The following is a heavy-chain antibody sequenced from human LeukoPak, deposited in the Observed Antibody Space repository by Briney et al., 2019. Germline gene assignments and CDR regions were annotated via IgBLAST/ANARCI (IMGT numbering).Heavy chain of an antibody. D-gene: IGHD2-2*01. V-gene: IGHV1-2*02. J-gene: IGHJ4*02. CDR3: AKANLRYCSSSTWLFYY. CDR2: INPNDGDT. Sequence: ASVKVLFKASGYTFTDYYMHWVRQAPGQGFEWMGWINPNDGDTNYAQNFQGRVTMTRDTSINTAHMEVSRMRSDDTAVYCCAKANLRYCSSSTWLFYYWGRGGLVTVSS. CDR1: GYTFTDYY.